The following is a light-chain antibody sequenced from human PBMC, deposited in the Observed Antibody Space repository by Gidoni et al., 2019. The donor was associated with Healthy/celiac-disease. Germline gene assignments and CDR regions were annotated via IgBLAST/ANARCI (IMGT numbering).Light chain of an antibody. CDR3: QQSYSTP. J-gene: IGKJ1*01. V-gene: IGKV1-39*01. CDR1: QSISSY. CDR2: AAS. Sequence: DIQMTQSPSSLSAAVGDRVTITCRPSQSISSYLNWYQPKPGNAPKLLIYAASSFQSGVPSRFSGSGSGSDFTLTISSLQPEDFATYYCQQSYSTPFGQGTKVEIK.